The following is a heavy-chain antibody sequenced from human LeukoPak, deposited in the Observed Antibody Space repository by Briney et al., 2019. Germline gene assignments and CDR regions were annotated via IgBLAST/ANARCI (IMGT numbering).Heavy chain of an antibody. CDR1: GGSISTSNYY. V-gene: IGHV4-39*01. Sequence: PSETLSLTCTVSGGSISTSNYYWGWIRQPPGKGLEWIGSIYHSGSTYYNPSLKSRVTISVDTSKNQFSLKLSSVTAADTAVYYCARQTGSRLFILPGGQGTLVTVSS. J-gene: IGHJ4*02. CDR3: ARQTGSRLFILP. D-gene: IGHD3/OR15-3a*01. CDR2: IYHSGST.